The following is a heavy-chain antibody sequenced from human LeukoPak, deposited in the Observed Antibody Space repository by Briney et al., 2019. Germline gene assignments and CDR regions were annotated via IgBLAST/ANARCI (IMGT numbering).Heavy chain of an antibody. D-gene: IGHD3-22*01. J-gene: IGHJ4*02. V-gene: IGHV3-30-3*01. CDR3: AKGPPLNLGSSGYSGDY. Sequence: GGSLRLSCAASGFTFSSYAMHWVRQAPGKGLEWVAVISYDGSNKYYADSVKGRFTISRDNSKNTLYLQMNSLRAEDTAVYYCAKGPPLNLGSSGYSGDYWGQGTLVTVSS. CDR2: ISYDGSNK. CDR1: GFTFSSYA.